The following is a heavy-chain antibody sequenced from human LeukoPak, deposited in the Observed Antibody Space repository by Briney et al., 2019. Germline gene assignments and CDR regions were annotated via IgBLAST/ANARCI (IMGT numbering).Heavy chain of an antibody. V-gene: IGHV1-2*02. CDR1: GYTFSGFY. J-gene: IGHJ4*02. CDR2: INPNSGGT. CDR3: ARALETFYFYDSSGPFDY. D-gene: IGHD3-22*01. Sequence: ASLKVSCKASGYTFSGFYIYWVRQAPGQGLEWMGWINPNSGGTNYAQKFQGRVTMTRDTSISTAYMELSSPRSDDTAVYYCARALETFYFYDSSGPFDYWGQGTPVTVSS.